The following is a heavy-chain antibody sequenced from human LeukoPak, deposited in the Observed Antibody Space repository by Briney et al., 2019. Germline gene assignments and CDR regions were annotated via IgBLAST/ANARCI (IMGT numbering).Heavy chain of an antibody. D-gene: IGHD3-3*01. CDR2: IYPGESDT. CDR1: GYSFTSYW. CDR3: ARRAYDFWSGYYTGGGRRLYYFDY. Sequence: GESLKISCKGSGYSFTSYWIGWVRQMPGKGLEWMGIIYPGESDTRYSPSFQGQVTISADKSISTAYLQWSSLKASDTAMYYCARRAYDFWSGYYTGGGRRLYYFDYWGQGTLVTVSS. V-gene: IGHV5-51*01. J-gene: IGHJ4*02.